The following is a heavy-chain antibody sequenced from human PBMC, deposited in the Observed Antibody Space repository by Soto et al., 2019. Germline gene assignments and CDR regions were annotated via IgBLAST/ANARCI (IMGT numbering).Heavy chain of an antibody. Sequence: QVQLVESGGGVVQPGRSLRLSCAASGFTFSSYAMHWVRQAPGKGLEWVAVISYDGSNKYYADSVKGRFTISRDNSKNTLYLQMNRLRAEDTAVYYWARGGLYYYSSGMDVWGQGTTVTVSS. J-gene: IGHJ6*02. V-gene: IGHV3-30-3*01. CDR2: ISYDGSNK. CDR1: GFTFSSYA. CDR3: ARGGLYYYSSGMDV.